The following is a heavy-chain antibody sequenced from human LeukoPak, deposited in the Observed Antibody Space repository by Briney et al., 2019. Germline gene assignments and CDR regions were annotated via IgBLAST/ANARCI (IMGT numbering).Heavy chain of an antibody. CDR3: ARDVAAAGYNWFDP. J-gene: IGHJ5*02. Sequence: ASVKVSCKASGYTFTSYYMHWVRQAPGQGLEWMGIINPSGGSTSYAQKFQGRVTMTRDTSISTAYMELSRLRSDDTAVYYCARDVAAAGYNWFDPWGQGTLVTVSS. V-gene: IGHV1-46*01. CDR1: GYTFTSYY. D-gene: IGHD6-13*01. CDR2: INPSGGST.